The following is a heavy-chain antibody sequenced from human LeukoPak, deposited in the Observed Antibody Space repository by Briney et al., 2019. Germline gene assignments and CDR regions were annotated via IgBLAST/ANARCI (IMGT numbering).Heavy chain of an antibody. CDR3: ARVRYYYDSSGSQYNWFDP. D-gene: IGHD3-22*01. Sequence: SETLSLTCTVSGGSISSYYWSWIRQPPGKALEGIGYIYYSGSTNYNPSLKSRVTISVDTSKNQFSLKLSSVTAADTAVYYCARVRYYYDSSGSQYNWFDPWGQGTLVTVSS. CDR2: IYYSGST. CDR1: GGSISSYY. V-gene: IGHV4-59*01. J-gene: IGHJ5*02.